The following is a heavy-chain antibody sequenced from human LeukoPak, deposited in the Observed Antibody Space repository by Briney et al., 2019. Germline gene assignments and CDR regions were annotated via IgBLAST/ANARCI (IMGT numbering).Heavy chain of an antibody. CDR3: ARDVGGSYYEY. Sequence: SETLSLTCTVSGGSISSYYWSWIRQPPGKGLEWIGYIYYSGSTNYNPSLKSQVTISVDTSKNQFSLKLSSVTAADTAVYYCARDVGGSYYEYWGQGTLVTVSS. CDR1: GGSISSYY. J-gene: IGHJ4*02. CDR2: IYYSGST. D-gene: IGHD1-26*01. V-gene: IGHV4-59*01.